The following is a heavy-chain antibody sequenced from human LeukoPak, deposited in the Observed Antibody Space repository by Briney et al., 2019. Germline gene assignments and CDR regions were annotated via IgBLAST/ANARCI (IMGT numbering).Heavy chain of an antibody. D-gene: IGHD3-10*01. V-gene: IGHV4-39*01. Sequence: PSETLSLTCTVPGGSISSSNHYWGWIRQPPGKGLEWIGSIYYSGSTYYNPSLKSRVTISVDTSKNQFSLKLNSVTAADTAVYYCATRRHDSGIHSYYFDYWGQGTLVTVSS. CDR1: GGSISSSNHY. CDR2: IYYSGST. CDR3: ATRRHDSGIHSYYFDY. J-gene: IGHJ4*02.